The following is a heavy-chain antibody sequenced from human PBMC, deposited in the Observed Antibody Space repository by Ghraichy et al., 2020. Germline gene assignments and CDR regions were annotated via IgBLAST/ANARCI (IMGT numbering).Heavy chain of an antibody. V-gene: IGHV4-4*07. J-gene: IGHJ6*03. CDR1: SGSISNYY. CDR3: ARDTQTRGVTNYYYYMDV. CDR2: IYTSGST. Sequence: SETLSLTCTVSSGSISNYYWSWIRQPAGKGLEWIGRIYTSGSTNYNPSLKSRVTMSVDTSKNQFSLKLSSVTAADTAVYYCARDTQTRGVTNYYYYMDVWGKVTTVTVSS. D-gene: IGHD3-3*01.